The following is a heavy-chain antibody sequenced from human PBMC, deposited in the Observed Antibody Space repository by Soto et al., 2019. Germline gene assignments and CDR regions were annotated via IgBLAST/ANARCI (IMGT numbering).Heavy chain of an antibody. CDR3: ARGVSYYGSGSYHLYYYYYYMDV. V-gene: IGHV1-18*01. CDR2: ISAYNGNT. CDR1: GYTFTSYG. J-gene: IGHJ6*03. Sequence: QVQLVQSGAEVKKPGASVKVSCKASGYTFTSYGISWVRQAPGQGLEWMGWISAYNGNTNYAQKLQGRVTMTTDTSTSTVYMELRSLRSDDTAVYYCARGVSYYGSGSYHLYYYYYYMDVWGKGTTVTVSS. D-gene: IGHD3-10*01.